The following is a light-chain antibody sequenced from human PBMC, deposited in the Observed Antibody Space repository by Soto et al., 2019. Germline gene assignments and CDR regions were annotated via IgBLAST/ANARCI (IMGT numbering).Light chain of an antibody. CDR2: DAS. J-gene: IGKJ4*01. CDR3: QQRNNWPPAT. CDR1: QSVGRH. Sequence: EIVLTQSPATLSLSPGERAPLSCRASQSVGRHLAWYQQKPGQAPRLLIDDASNRATGVPARFSGSGSGTDFTLSTSSLEPEDFAVYDCQQRNNWPPATFGGGTKVEIK. V-gene: IGKV3-11*01.